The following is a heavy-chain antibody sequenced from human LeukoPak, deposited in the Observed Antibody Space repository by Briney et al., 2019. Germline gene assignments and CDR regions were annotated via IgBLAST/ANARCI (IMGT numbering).Heavy chain of an antibody. CDR1: GASINSYY. CDR2: IYYSGGT. CDR3: ARHWAETTGPYAFDI. J-gene: IGHJ3*02. D-gene: IGHD1-14*01. V-gene: IGHV4-59*01. Sequence: SETLSLTCAVSGASINSYYWSWIRQPPGKGLEWIGYIYYSGGTNYNPSLNSRVTMSVDTSKNQFSLKLTSLTAADTAVYFCARHWAETTGPYAFDIWGQGTMVTVSS.